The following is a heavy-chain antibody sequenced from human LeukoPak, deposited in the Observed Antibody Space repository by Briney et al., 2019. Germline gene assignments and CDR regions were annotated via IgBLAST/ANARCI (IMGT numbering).Heavy chain of an antibody. CDR1: GFTFSSYA. D-gene: IGHD3-22*01. CDR2: ISGSGGST. CDR3: AKEGASDYYDSSGYTWYFDL. J-gene: IGHJ2*01. Sequence: PGGSLRLSCAASGFTFSSYAMSWVRQAPGKGLEWVSAISGSGGSTYYADSVKGRFTISRDNSKNTLYLQMNSLRAEDTAVYYCAKEGASDYYDSSGYTWYFDLWGRGTLVTVSS. V-gene: IGHV3-23*01.